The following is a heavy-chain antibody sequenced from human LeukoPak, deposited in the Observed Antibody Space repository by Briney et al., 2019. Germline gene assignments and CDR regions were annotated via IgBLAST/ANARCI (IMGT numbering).Heavy chain of an antibody. Sequence: PGGSLRLSCAASGFTFSSHGMQWVRQAPGKGLEWVTVIASDGSAQYYTDSVKGRFTTSRDNSKNMLYLQMSSLRSEDTAVYYCARGRFGNGGDCYPDYWGQGTLVTVSS. D-gene: IGHD2-21*02. CDR3: ARGRFGNGGDCYPDY. V-gene: IGHV3-30*03. J-gene: IGHJ4*02. CDR2: IASDGSAQ. CDR1: GFTFSSHG.